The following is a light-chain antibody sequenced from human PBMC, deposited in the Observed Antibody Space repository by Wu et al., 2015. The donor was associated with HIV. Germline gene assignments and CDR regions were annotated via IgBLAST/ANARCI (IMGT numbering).Light chain of an antibody. Sequence: EIVLTQSPGTLSLSPGERATLSCRASQTVSNMYVAWYQQKTGQAPRLLIYGTSNRAADIPDRFSGSGSGTDFTLTISRLEPEDSAVYYCHQYGSGYLYRFGQGTKLEIK. J-gene: IGKJ2*03. CDR1: QTVSNMY. V-gene: IGKV3-20*01. CDR2: GTS. CDR3: HQYGSGYLYR.